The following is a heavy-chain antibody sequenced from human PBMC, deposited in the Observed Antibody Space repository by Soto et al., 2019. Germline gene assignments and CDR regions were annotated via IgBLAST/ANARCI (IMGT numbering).Heavy chain of an antibody. Sequence: PRGSLRLSCAASGFTFRSFTMNWVRQAPGKGLEWVSTISSNSAYIYYTDALRGRLTISRDNAKNSLHLQMNSLRAEDTAVYYCTRDASRDSSARGWFDPWGPGTLVNVSS. D-gene: IGHD6-13*01. J-gene: IGHJ5*02. CDR2: ISSNSAYI. V-gene: IGHV3-21*01. CDR3: TRDASRDSSARGWFDP. CDR1: GFTFRSFT.